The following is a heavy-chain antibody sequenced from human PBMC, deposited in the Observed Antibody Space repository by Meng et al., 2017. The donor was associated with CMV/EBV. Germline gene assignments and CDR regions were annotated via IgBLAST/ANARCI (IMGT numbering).Heavy chain of an antibody. Sequence: GESLKISCAASGFTFSSYSMNWVRQAPGKGLEWVSSIGSSSSYIYYADSVKGRFTISRDNAKNSLFLQMNSLRAADTAVYYCARDRVGSGSYYWYYYYYYGMDVWGQGTTVTVSS. J-gene: IGHJ6*02. V-gene: IGHV3-21*01. CDR2: IGSSSSYI. CDR3: ARDRVGSGSYYWYYYYYYGMDV. CDR1: GFTFSSYS. D-gene: IGHD3-10*01.